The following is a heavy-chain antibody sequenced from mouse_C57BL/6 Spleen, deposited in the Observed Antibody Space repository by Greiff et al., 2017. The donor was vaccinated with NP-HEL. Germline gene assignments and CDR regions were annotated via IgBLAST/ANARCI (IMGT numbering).Heavy chain of an antibody. Sequence: QVQLQQPGAELVMPGASVKLSCKASGYTFTSYWMHWVKQRPGQGLEWIGEIDPSDSYTNYNQKFKGKSTLTVDKSSNTAYLQLSSLTSEDTAVYYCARDPFGWGQGTLVTVSA. CDR2: IDPSDSYT. V-gene: IGHV1-69*01. CDR1: GYTFTSYW. CDR3: ARDPFG. J-gene: IGHJ3*01.